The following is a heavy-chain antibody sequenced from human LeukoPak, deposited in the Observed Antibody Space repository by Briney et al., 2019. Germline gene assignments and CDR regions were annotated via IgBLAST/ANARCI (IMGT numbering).Heavy chain of an antibody. J-gene: IGHJ4*02. CDR1: GFTFGDYA. CDR2: IRSKAYGGTT. CDR3: TREESGGSLFDY. V-gene: IGHV3-49*03. D-gene: IGHD3-10*01. Sequence: GGSLRLSCTPSGFTFGDYAMSWFRQSPGKGLVWVGFIRSKAYGGTTEYAASVKGRFTISRDDSKSIAYLQMNSLKAEDTAVYYCTREESGGSLFDYWGQGTLVTVSS.